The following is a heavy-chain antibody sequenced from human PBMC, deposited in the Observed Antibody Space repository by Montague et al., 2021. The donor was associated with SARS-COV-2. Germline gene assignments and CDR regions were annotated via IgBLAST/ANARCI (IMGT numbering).Heavy chain of an antibody. V-gene: IGHV3-9*01. CDR3: AKVRSGSYWGCFDY. D-gene: IGHD3-10*01. CDR1: GFTFDDYA. J-gene: IGHJ4*02. CDR2: ITWNSGSR. Sequence: SLRLSCAASGFTFDDYAMHWVRQAPGKGLEWVSGITWNSGSRGYADSVKGRFTISRDNAKNSLYLQMNSLIAEDTAFYYCAKVRSGSYWGCFDYWGQGTLVTVSS.